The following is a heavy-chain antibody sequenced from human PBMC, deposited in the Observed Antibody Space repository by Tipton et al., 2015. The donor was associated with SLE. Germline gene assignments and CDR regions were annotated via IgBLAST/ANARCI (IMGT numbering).Heavy chain of an antibody. Sequence: TLSLTCTVSGDSISGHYRSWIRQPPGKGLEWIGYIYDSGSTSYNPSLKSRVTISEDTSKQQFSLRLSSVTAADTAVYYCATSPYYYDRSGFYYLNWFDPWGQGTLVTVSS. CDR3: ATSPYYYDRSGFYYLNWFDP. CDR2: IYDSGST. D-gene: IGHD3-22*01. J-gene: IGHJ5*02. CDR1: GDSISGHY. V-gene: IGHV4-59*11.